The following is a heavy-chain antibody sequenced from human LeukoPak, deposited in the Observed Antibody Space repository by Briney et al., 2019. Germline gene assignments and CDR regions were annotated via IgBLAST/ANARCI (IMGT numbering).Heavy chain of an antibody. J-gene: IGHJ4*02. CDR1: GYTFTGYY. D-gene: IGHD3-22*01. V-gene: IGHV1-2*02. Sequence: ASVKVSCKASGYTFTGYYMFWVRQAPGQGLEWMGWINPNSGGTNYAQKFQGRVTMTRDTSISTAYMELSRLRSDDTAVYYCARAFYDSSGPGFDYWGQGTLVTVSS. CDR3: ARAFYDSSGPGFDY. CDR2: INPNSGGT.